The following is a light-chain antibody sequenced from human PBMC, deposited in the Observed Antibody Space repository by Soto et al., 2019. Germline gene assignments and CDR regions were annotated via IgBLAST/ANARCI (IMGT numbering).Light chain of an antibody. CDR1: QSVSSW. CDR2: KAS. CDR3: PQYNGYFRA. V-gene: IGKV1-5*03. Sequence: DIQMTQSPSTLSASVGDRVTITCRASQSVSSWLAWHQQKPGKAPKLLIYKASSLETGVPSRFSGSGSGTEFHVTNSTLAPDDFATYYWPQYNGYFRAFGQGTRVEIK. J-gene: IGKJ1*01.